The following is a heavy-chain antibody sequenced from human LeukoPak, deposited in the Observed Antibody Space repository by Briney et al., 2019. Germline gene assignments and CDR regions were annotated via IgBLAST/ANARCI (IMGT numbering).Heavy chain of an antibody. CDR3: AKATGTLTN. CDR2: ISGSGGST. J-gene: IGHJ4*02. D-gene: IGHD1-1*01. V-gene: IGHV3-23*01. CDR1: GFTFSSYG. Sequence: GGTLRLSCAASGFTFSSYGMSWVRQAPGKGLEWVSAISGSGGSTYYADSVKGRFTISRDNSKNTLYLQMNSLTAEDTAIFYCAKATGTLTNWGQGTLVTVSS.